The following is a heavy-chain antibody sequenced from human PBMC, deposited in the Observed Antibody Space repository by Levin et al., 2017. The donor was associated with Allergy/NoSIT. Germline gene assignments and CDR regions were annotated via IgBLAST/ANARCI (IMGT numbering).Heavy chain of an antibody. Sequence: SETLSLTCTVSGGSITSGGYYWTWIRQHPGTGLEWIGYIYHDGGTYYNPSLKSRVLISMDMSRNQFSLKVSSVTAADTAVYYCARELIQRGFDYWGQGTLVTVSS. J-gene: IGHJ4*02. CDR3: ARELIQRGFDY. CDR2: IYHDGGT. D-gene: IGHD1-1*01. CDR1: GGSITSGGYY. V-gene: IGHV4-31*03.